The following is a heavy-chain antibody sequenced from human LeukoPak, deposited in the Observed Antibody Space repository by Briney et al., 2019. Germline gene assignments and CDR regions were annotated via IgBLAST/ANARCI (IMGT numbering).Heavy chain of an antibody. Sequence: PGGSLRLSCAASGFSVSSNAVSWMRQAPGQGLEWVSVMYIDGDTDYVDAVKGRFTISRDNAKNSLYLQMNSLRAEDTAVYYCARDRGQWLVLYGMDVWGQGTTVTVSS. D-gene: IGHD6-19*01. CDR1: GFSVSSNA. V-gene: IGHV3-53*01. J-gene: IGHJ6*02. CDR3: ARDRGQWLVLYGMDV. CDR2: MYIDGDT.